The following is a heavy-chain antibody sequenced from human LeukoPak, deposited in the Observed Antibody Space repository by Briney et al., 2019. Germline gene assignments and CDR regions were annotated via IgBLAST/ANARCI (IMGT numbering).Heavy chain of an antibody. D-gene: IGHD3-9*01. V-gene: IGHV3-30*03. Sequence: GGSLRLPCAASGFPFSSYGMHWVRQAPGKGLEWVAVISSDGSNKYYEDSVKGRFTISRDNAKNTLYLQMNSLRAEDTAVYYCARGLTGQGAFDIWGQGTMVTVSS. CDR1: GFPFSSYG. J-gene: IGHJ3*02. CDR2: ISSDGSNK. CDR3: ARGLTGQGAFDI.